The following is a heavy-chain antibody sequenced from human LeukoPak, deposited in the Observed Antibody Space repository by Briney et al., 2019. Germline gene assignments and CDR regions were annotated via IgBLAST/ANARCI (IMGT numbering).Heavy chain of an antibody. CDR1: GFTFSSYG. CDR3: AREYSSSSGRAFDI. D-gene: IGHD6-6*01. CDR2: IWYGGSNK. V-gene: IGHV3-33*08. Sequence: GGSLRLSCAASGFTFSSYGMHWVRQAPGKGLEWVAVIWYGGSNKYYADSVKGRFTISRDNAKNSLHLQMNSLRAEDTAVYYCAREYSSSSGRAFDIWGQGTMVTVSS. J-gene: IGHJ3*02.